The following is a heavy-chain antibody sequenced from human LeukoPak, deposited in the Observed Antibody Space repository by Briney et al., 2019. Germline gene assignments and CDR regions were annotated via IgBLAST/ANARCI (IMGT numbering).Heavy chain of an antibody. CDR3: AKHLYSGSYLQAPDY. D-gene: IGHD1-26*01. CDR2: ISGSGGST. CDR1: GFTFSSYA. V-gene: IGHV3-23*01. J-gene: IGHJ4*02. Sequence: PGGTLRLSCAASGFTFSSYAMSWVRQAPGKGLEWVSAISGSGGSTYYADSVKGRFTISRDNSKNTLYLQMNSLRAEDTAVYYCAKHLYSGSYLQAPDYWGQGTLVTVSS.